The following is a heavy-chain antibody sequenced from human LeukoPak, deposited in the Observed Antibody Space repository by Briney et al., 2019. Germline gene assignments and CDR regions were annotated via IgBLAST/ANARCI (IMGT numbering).Heavy chain of an antibody. V-gene: IGHV1-46*01. J-gene: IGHJ5*02. D-gene: IGHD3-3*01. CDR1: GYTFTSYY. Sequence: ASVKVSCKASGYTFTSYYMHWVRQAPGQGLEWMGIINPSGGSTSYAQKFQGRVTMTRDTSTSTVYMELSSLRSEDTAVYYCARLSSAPKHFDFWSAHRGSNWFDPWGQGTLVTVSS. CDR3: ARLSSAPKHFDFWSAHRGSNWFDP. CDR2: INPSGGST.